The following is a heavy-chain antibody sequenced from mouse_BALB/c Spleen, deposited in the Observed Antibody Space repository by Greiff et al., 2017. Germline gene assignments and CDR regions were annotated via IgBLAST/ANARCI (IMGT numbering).Heavy chain of an antibody. V-gene: IGHV2-9*02. D-gene: IGHD1-1*02. CDR1: GFSLTSYG. Sequence: QVQLKQSGPGLVAPSQSLSITCTVSGFSLTSYGVHWVRQPPGKGLEWLGVIWAGGSTNYNSALMSRLSISKDNSKSQVFLKMNSLQTDDTAMYYCAREEGGSHWGQGTTLTVSS. CDR2: IWAGGST. CDR3: AREEGGSH. J-gene: IGHJ2*01.